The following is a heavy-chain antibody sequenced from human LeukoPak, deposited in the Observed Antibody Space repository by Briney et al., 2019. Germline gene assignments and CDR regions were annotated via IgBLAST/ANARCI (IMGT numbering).Heavy chain of an antibody. D-gene: IGHD1-1*01. J-gene: IGHJ4*02. V-gene: IGHV3-23*01. CDR1: GFTFSSYA. Sequence: GGSLRLSCSASGFTFSSYAMIWVRQAPGKGLEWVSVISGNGDTTYYADSVKGRFTISRDNSRNTVYLQMNSLRGDDTAVYYCVKDVNWSTYWGQGTLVTVSS. CDR3: VKDVNWSTY. CDR2: ISGNGDTT.